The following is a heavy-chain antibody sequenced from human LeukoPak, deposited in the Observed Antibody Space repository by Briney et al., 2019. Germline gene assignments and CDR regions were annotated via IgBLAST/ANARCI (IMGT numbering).Heavy chain of an antibody. CDR3: ARISMVRSDAFDI. Sequence: GGSLRLSCAASGFTFSHFVMHWVRQAPGKGLEWVAVISNNGVKTSYADSVRGQFTISRDNSKNTLYVEVNSLRPEDTAVYYCARISMVRSDAFDIWGQGTMVTVSS. V-gene: IGHV3-30-3*01. D-gene: IGHD3-10*01. CDR1: GFTFSHFV. CDR2: ISNNGVKT. J-gene: IGHJ3*02.